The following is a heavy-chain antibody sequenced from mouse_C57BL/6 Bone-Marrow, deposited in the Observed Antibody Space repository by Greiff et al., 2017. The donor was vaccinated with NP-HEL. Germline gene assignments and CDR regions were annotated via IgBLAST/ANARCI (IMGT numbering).Heavy chain of an antibody. J-gene: IGHJ2*01. Sequence: EVKLMESGPGLVKPSQSLSLTCSVTGYSITSGYYWNWIRQFPGNKLEWMGYISYDGSNNYNPSLKNRISITRDTSKNQFFLKLNSVTTEDTATYYCARDLEYYFDYWGQGTTLTVSS. CDR1: GYSITSGYY. V-gene: IGHV3-6*01. CDR2: ISYDGSN. CDR3: ARDLEYYFDY.